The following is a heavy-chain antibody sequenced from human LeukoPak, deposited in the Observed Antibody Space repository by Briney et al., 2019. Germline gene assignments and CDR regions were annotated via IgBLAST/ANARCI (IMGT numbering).Heavy chain of an antibody. D-gene: IGHD6-19*01. CDR1: GGSFSGYY. CDR2: INHSAST. V-gene: IGHV4-34*01. CDR3: ARTAVAGTVGYFDY. J-gene: IGHJ4*02. Sequence: PSETLSLTCAVYGGSFSGYYWSWIRQPPGKGLEWIGEINHSASTNYNPSLKSRVTISVDTSKNQFSLKLSSVTAADTAVYYCARTAVAGTVGYFDYWGQGTLVTVSS.